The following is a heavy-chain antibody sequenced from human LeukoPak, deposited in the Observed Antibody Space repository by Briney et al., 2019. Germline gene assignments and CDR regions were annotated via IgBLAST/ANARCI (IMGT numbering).Heavy chain of an antibody. D-gene: IGHD2-2*01. CDR2: IYYSGSP. CDR3: ARLSYCSSTTCKNNWFDP. J-gene: IGHJ5*02. V-gene: IGHV4-59*01. Sequence: SETLSLTCTVSGGSITNYYWSWIRQPPGKGLEWIAYIYYSGSPNCNPSLKSRITISVDTSKNQFSLRLSSVTAADTAVYYCARLSYCSSTTCKNNWFDPWGQGTLVTVPS. CDR1: GGSITNYY.